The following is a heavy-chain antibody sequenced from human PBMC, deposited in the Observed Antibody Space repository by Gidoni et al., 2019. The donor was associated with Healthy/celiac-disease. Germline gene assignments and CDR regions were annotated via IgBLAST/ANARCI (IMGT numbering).Heavy chain of an antibody. J-gene: IGHJ4*02. CDR1: GGSISSSSYY. CDR2: IDYSGST. D-gene: IGHD3-16*01. CDR3: ARLEVNGFVGY. Sequence: QLQLQESGPGLVKPSETLSLTCTVSGGSISSSSYYWGWIRQPPGKGLEWSGSIDYSGSTYYNPSLKSRVTISVDTSKNQCSLKLSSVTAADTAVYYCARLEVNGFVGYWGQGTLVTVSS. V-gene: IGHV4-39*01.